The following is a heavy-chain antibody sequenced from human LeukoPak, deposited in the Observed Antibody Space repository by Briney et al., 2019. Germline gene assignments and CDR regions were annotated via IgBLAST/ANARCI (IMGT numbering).Heavy chain of an antibody. Sequence: GGSLRLSCAASGFIFSSYWMYWVRQAPGKGLVWVAHINSDGSNTNYADSVKGRFTISRDNAKNSMYLQMNSLRAEDTAVYYCTRDPGRCTSTSCYPDYWGQGTLVTVSS. D-gene: IGHD2-2*01. CDR3: TRDPGRCTSTSCYPDY. CDR2: INSDGSNT. J-gene: IGHJ4*02. V-gene: IGHV3-74*01. CDR1: GFIFSSYW.